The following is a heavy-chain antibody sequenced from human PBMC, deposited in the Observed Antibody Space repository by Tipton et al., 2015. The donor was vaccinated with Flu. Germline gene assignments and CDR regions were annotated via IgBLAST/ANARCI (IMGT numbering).Heavy chain of an antibody. CDR3: ARRAALGYCTNGVCSYYFDS. D-gene: IGHD2-8*01. CDR1: GDSIGSGGYY. V-gene: IGHV4-39*02. CDR2: IYHSGNT. J-gene: IGHJ4*02. Sequence: TLSLTCTVSGDSIGSGGYYWGWIRQPPGKGLEWIGSIYHSGNTYYNPSLKSRVTISVDTSKNHFSLKLSSVTAADTAVYYCARRAALGYCTNGVCSYYFDSWGQGTLVTVSS.